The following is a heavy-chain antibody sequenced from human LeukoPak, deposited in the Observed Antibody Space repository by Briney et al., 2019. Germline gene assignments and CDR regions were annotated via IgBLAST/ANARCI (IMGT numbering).Heavy chain of an antibody. D-gene: IGHD3-10*01. CDR3: ARTPPGNSYFDH. CDR2: ISGSGGST. CDR1: GFTFSSYA. Sequence: GGSLRLSCAASGFTFSSYAMSWVRQAPGKGLEWVSAISGSGGSTYYADSVKGRFTISRDISKNTVYLQMNSLRGEDTAVYYCARTPPGNSYFDHWGQGKLVTVSS. V-gene: IGHV3-23*01. J-gene: IGHJ4*02.